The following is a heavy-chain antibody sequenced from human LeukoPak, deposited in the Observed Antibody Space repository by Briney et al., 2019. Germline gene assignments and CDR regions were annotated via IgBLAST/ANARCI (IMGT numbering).Heavy chain of an antibody. CDR3: ARDGAAAGGDY. CDR1: GFTFSSYS. V-gene: IGHV3-48*04. D-gene: IGHD6-13*01. Sequence: GGSLRLSCAASGFTFSSYSMNWVRQAPGKGLEWVSYISSSSSTIYYADSVKGRFTISSDNAKNSLYLQMNSLRAEDTAVYYCARDGAAAGGDYWGQGTLVTVSS. CDR2: ISSSSSTI. J-gene: IGHJ4*02.